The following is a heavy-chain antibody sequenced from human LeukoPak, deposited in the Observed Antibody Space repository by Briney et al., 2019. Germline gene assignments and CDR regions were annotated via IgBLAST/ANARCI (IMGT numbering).Heavy chain of an antibody. J-gene: IGHJ4*02. CDR1: GFTFSSYG. CDR2: ISYDGSNK. D-gene: IGHD3-22*01. Sequence: PGRSLRLSCAASGFTFSSYGMHWVRQAPGKGLEWVAVISYDGSNKYYADSVKGRFTISRDNSKNTLYLQMNSLRAEDTAVYYCAKGGIWYYDSSGYNYFDYWGQGTLVTVSS. V-gene: IGHV3-30*18. CDR3: AKGGIWYYDSSGYNYFDY.